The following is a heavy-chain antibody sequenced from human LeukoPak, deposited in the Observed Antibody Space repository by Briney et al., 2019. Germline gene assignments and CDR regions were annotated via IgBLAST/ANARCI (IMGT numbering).Heavy chain of an antibody. J-gene: IGHJ5*02. CDR1: GGSISSYY. V-gene: IGHV4-4*09. D-gene: IGHD1-26*01. CDR2: IYTSGST. CDR3: ARHRIVGATGLFDP. Sequence: SETLSLTCTVSGGSISSYYWSWFRQPPGKGLEWIGYIYTSGSTNYNPSLKSRVTISVDTSKNQFSLKLSSVTAADTAVYYCARHRIVGATGLFDPWGQGTLVTVSS.